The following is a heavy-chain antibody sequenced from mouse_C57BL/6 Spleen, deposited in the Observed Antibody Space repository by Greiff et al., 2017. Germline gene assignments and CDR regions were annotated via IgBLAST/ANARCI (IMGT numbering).Heavy chain of an antibody. J-gene: IGHJ1*03. CDR2: ISNGGGST. D-gene: IGHD2-4*01. Sequence: EVQLVESGGGLVQPGGSLKLSCAASGFTFSDYYMYWVRQTPEKRLEWVAYISNGGGSTYYPDTVKGRFTISRDNAKNTLYLQMSRLKSEDTAMYYCARRDDYDWYFDVWGTGTTVTVSS. CDR1: GFTFSDYY. CDR3: ARRDDYDWYFDV. V-gene: IGHV5-12*01.